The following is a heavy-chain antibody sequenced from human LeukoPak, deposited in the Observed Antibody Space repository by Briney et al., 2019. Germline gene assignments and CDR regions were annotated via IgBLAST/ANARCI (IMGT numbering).Heavy chain of an antibody. CDR2: ISPYNSNT. Sequence: GASVKVSCKTSGYTFTTYTIAWVRQAPGQGLEWIGWISPYNSNTDYTHKLQGRITVTTDTSTSTAYMELRSLRSDDTALYYCARLTRPQLNYWGQGTLVSVSS. D-gene: IGHD2-2*01. CDR3: ARLTRPQLNY. J-gene: IGHJ4*02. V-gene: IGHV1-18*04. CDR1: GYTFTTYT.